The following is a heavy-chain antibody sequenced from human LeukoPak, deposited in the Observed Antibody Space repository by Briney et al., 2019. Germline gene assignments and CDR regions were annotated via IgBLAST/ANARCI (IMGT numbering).Heavy chain of an antibody. CDR1: GGSFSGYY. J-gene: IGHJ4*02. Sequence: SETLSLTCAVYGGSFSGYYWSWIRQPPGKGLEWVGEINRSGSTNYNRSLKSRVTISVDTFKNQFSLKLSSVTAADTPVYYCARGRGTMVRGGGYYFDYWGQGTLVTVSS. V-gene: IGHV4-34*01. D-gene: IGHD3-10*01. CDR3: ARGRGTMVRGGGYYFDY. CDR2: INRSGST.